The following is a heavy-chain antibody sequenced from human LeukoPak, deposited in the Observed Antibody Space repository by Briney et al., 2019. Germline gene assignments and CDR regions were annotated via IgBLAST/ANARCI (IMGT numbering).Heavy chain of an antibody. Sequence: ASVKVSCKASGYTFTGYNMHWVRQAPGQGLEWMGWINPNSGGTNYAQKFQGRVTMTRDTSINTAYMELGRLTSGDTAVYYCTKEGVEGYWGQGTLVTVYS. CDR1: GYTFTGYN. J-gene: IGHJ4*02. CDR2: INPNSGGT. V-gene: IGHV1-2*02. CDR3: TKEGVEGY.